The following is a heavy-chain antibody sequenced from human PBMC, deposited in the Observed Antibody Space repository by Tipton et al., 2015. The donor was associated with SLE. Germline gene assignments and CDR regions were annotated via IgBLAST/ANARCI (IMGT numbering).Heavy chain of an antibody. D-gene: IGHD1-1*01. J-gene: IGHJ3*02. CDR1: GGSISSSSYY. V-gene: IGHV4-39*07. CDR3: ARDLEAFDI. CDR2: IYYSGST. Sequence: TLSPTCTVSGGSISSSSYYWGWIRQPPGKGLEWIGSIYYSGSTNYNPSLKRRVTISVDTSKNQFSLKLSSVTAADTAVYYCARDLEAFDIWGQGTMVTVSS.